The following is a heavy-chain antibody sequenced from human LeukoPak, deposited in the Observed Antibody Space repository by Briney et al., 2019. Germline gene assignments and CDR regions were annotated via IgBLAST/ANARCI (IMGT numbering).Heavy chain of an antibody. CDR2: IYPGDSDT. J-gene: IGHJ4*02. D-gene: IGHD3-22*01. CDR1: GYIFTSYW. CDR3: ARITMIVGDYFDY. V-gene: IGHV5-51*01. Sequence: GESLKISCKGSGYIFTSYWIGWVRQMPGKGLEWMGIIYPGDSDTRYSPSFQGQVTISADKSISTAYLQWSSLKASDTAMYYCARITMIVGDYFDYWGQGTLVTVSS.